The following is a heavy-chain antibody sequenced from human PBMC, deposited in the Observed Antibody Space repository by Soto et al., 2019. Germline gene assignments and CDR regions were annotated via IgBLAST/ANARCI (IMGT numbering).Heavy chain of an antibody. Sequence: SETLSLTCTVSGGSICSYYWSWIRQPPGKGLEWIGYIYYSGSTNYNPSLKSRVTISVDTSKNQFSLKLSSVTAADTAVYYCARRMVRGVEDLIWGQGTTVTVSS. CDR3: ARRMVRGVEDLI. J-gene: IGHJ6*02. CDR1: GGSICSYY. D-gene: IGHD3-10*01. CDR2: IYYSGST. V-gene: IGHV4-59*01.